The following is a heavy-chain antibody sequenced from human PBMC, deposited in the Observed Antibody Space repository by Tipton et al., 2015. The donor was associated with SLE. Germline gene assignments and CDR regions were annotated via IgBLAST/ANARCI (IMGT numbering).Heavy chain of an antibody. CDR3: ARHLGASFDF. CDR1: GGSIRSGDYY. CDR2: IHDSGAT. V-gene: IGHV4-31*03. J-gene: IGHJ4*02. Sequence: TLSLTCTVSGGSIRSGDYYWSWIRQHPGKGLEWIGYIHDSGATFYNPSLRSRSAISVDTSQNQFSLRLTSVTAADTAVYYCARHLGASFDFWGQGTRVTVSS.